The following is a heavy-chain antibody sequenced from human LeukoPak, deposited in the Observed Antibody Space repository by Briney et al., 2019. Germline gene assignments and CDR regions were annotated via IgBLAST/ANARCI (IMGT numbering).Heavy chain of an antibody. CDR2: IYYSGST. CDR1: GGSISSSSYY. Sequence: SETLSLTCTVSGGSISSSSYYWGWIRQPPGKGLEWIGSIYYSGSTYYNPSLKSRVTISVDTSKNQFSLKLSSVTAADTAVYYCVVFPDSSGYDIDYWGQGTLVTVSS. J-gene: IGHJ4*02. V-gene: IGHV4-39*07. CDR3: VVFPDSSGYDIDY. D-gene: IGHD3-22*01.